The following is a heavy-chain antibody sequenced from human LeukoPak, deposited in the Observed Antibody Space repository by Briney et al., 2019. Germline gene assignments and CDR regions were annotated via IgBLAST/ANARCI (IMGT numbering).Heavy chain of an antibody. Sequence: ASVKVSCKASGYTFTSNYIHWVRQAPGQGLEWMGMIYPRDGSTSYAQKFQGRVTVTGDASTSTVHMELSGLRSEDTAVYYCARDQEGFDYWGQGTLVTVSS. V-gene: IGHV1-46*01. CDR2: IYPRDGST. CDR1: GYTFTSNY. J-gene: IGHJ4*02. CDR3: ARDQEGFDY.